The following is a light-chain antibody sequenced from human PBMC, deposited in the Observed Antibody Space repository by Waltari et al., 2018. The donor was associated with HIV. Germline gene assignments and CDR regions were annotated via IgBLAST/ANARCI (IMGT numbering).Light chain of an antibody. CDR3: SSYTDSSVI. Sequence: QSALTQPASVSGSPGQSIPISCTRASSDLGNYQYVSWYQHHPGIAPKLIIYEDNNRPSGVSNRVSGSKSGKTASLTISGLQAEDESDYYCSSYTDSSVIFGGGTKVTVL. J-gene: IGLJ2*01. CDR1: SSDLGNYQY. CDR2: EDN. V-gene: IGLV2-14*01.